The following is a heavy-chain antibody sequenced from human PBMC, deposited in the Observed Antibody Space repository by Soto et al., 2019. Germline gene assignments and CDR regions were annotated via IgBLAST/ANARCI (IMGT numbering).Heavy chain of an antibody. D-gene: IGHD1-26*01. V-gene: IGHV4-34*01. CDR3: ARGPWVGVNYYYFCMDV. CDR1: GGSFSGYY. CDR2: INHSGST. Sequence: QVQLQQWGAGLLKPSETLSLTCAVYGGSFSGYYWSWIRQPPGKGLEWIGEINHSGSTNYNPSLNCRVTISVDSSKNQFSLKLSSVTAADTSVYYCARGPWVGVNYYYFCMDVWGQGTTVTVSS. J-gene: IGHJ6*02.